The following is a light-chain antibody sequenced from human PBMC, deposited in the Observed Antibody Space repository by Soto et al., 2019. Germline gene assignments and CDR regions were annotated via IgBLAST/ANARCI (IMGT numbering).Light chain of an antibody. CDR2: EVN. V-gene: IGLV2-8*01. CDR3: SSYAGSNTLI. CDR1: SGDLGLHNY. Sequence: QSALTQPPSASGSPGQSITISCAGTSGDLGLHNYVSWFQQHPGKAPKLIIFEVNKRPSGVPDRFSGSKSGNTASLTVSGLQADDEAQYYCSSYAGSNTLIFGGGTQLTVL. J-gene: IGLJ2*01.